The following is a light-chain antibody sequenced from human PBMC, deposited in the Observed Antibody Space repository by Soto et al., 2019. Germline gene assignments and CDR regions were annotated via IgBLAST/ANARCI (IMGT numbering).Light chain of an antibody. CDR3: QQRANWPRGT. Sequence: EIVLTQSPATLSLSPGERATLSCTTSQSINNFLAWYQEKPGQAPRLLIYDVSVRAAGIPARFSGSGSETDFTRTISSLEPEDSAIYYCQQRANWPRGTFGQGNKVEIK. CDR1: QSINNF. CDR2: DVS. J-gene: IGKJ2*02. V-gene: IGKV3-11*01.